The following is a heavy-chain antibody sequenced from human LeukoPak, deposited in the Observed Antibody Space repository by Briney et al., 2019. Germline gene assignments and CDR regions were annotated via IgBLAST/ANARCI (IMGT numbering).Heavy chain of an antibody. CDR1: GFTVSSNY. CDR3: ARGDGVYVY. D-gene: IGHD5/OR15-5a*01. Sequence: GGSLRLSCTASGFTVSSNYMTWVRQAPGQGLEWVSVIYFGGTTYYADSVKGRFTISRDNSKNTVYLQMNSLRVEDTAVYYCARGDGVYVYWGQGTLVTVSS. CDR2: IYFGGTT. J-gene: IGHJ4*02. V-gene: IGHV3-53*01.